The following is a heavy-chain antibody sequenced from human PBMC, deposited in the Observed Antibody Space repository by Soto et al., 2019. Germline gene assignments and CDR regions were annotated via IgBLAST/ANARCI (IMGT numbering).Heavy chain of an antibody. D-gene: IGHD1-26*01. CDR3: ARDLLYSGSYYSDY. Sequence: GQGLEWMGWISAYNGNTNYAQKLQGRVTMTTDTSTSTAYMELRSLRSDDTAVYYCARDLLYSGSYYSDYWGQGTLVTVSS. J-gene: IGHJ4*02. CDR2: ISAYNGNT. V-gene: IGHV1-18*01.